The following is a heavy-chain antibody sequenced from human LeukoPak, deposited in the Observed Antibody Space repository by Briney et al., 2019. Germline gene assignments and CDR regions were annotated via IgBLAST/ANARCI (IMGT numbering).Heavy chain of an antibody. J-gene: IGHJ4*02. V-gene: IGHV1-8*03. CDR2: MNPNSGNT. CDR3: ARVTPLYSSGLFDY. Sequence: EASVKVSCKASGYTFTSYDINWVRQATGQGLEWMGWMNPNSGNTGYAQKFQGRVTITRNTSISTAYMELSSLRSEDTAVYYRARVTPLYSSGLFDYWGQGTLVTVSS. CDR1: GYTFTSYD. D-gene: IGHD6-19*01.